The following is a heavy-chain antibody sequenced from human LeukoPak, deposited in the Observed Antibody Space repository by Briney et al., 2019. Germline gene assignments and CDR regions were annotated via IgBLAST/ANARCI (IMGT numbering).Heavy chain of an antibody. V-gene: IGHV4-4*07. CDR3: ARVTDPRYNWFDP. CDR1: GGSISSYY. Sequence: SETLSLTCTVSGGSISSYYWTWIRQPAGKGPEWIGRIHASGSTNYNPSLKSRVNLSVDTSKNQFSLRLNSVTAADTAVYYCARVTDPRYNWFDPWGQGTLVTVSS. CDR2: IHASGST. J-gene: IGHJ5*02. D-gene: IGHD2-21*02.